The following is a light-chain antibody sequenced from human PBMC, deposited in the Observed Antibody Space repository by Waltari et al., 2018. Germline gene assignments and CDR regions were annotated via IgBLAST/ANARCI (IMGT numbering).Light chain of an antibody. CDR3: QQYRTPPWT. CDR2: RAS. V-gene: IGKV1-5*03. J-gene: IGKJ1*01. Sequence: DIQMTQSPSTMSASVGDRVTITCRASENINNWLAWYQQKPGKAPKLLIQRASTLESGVSSMFSGSGSGTEFTLTISSLQPDDFATYSCQQYRTPPWTFGQGTKVEI. CDR1: ENINNW.